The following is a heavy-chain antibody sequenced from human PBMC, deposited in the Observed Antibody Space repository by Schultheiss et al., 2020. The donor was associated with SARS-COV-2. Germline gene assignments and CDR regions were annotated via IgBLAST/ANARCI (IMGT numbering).Heavy chain of an antibody. Sequence: GGSLRLSCAASGFTFSSYAMSWVRQAPGKGLEWVSAISGSGGSIYYADSVKGRFTISRDNAKNSLYLQMNSLRAEDTAVYYCAKVNSGWYAGIFDYWGQGTLVTGSS. V-gene: IGHV3-23*01. CDR3: AKVNSGWYAGIFDY. CDR2: ISGSGGSI. J-gene: IGHJ4*02. CDR1: GFTFSSYA. D-gene: IGHD6-19*01.